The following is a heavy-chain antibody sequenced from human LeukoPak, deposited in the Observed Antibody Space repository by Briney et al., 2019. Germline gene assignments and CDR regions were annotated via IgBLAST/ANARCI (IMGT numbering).Heavy chain of an antibody. D-gene: IGHD3-10*01. J-gene: IGHJ4*02. CDR2: ISSSSSYI. V-gene: IGHV3-21*01. CDR1: GFTFSSYS. CDR3: ARVTMVRGIDY. Sequence: GGSLRLSCAASGFTFSSYSMNWVRQAPGKGLEWVSSISSSSSYIYYADSVKGRFTISRDNAKDSLYLQMNSLRAEDTAVYYCARVTMVRGIDYWGQGTLVTVSS.